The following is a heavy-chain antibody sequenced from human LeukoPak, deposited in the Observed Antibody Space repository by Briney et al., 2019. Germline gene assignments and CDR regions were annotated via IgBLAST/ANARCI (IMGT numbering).Heavy chain of an antibody. CDR3: AKDTSLQQLVLGGFDY. V-gene: IGHV3-48*03. Sequence: GGSLRLSCAASGFTFSSYEMNWVRQAPGKGLEWVSYISSGSGTMYYADSVKGRFTISRDNSKNTLYLQMNSLRAEDTAVYYCAKDTSLQQLVLGGFDYWGQGTLVTVSS. D-gene: IGHD6-13*01. J-gene: IGHJ4*02. CDR2: ISSGSGTM. CDR1: GFTFSSYE.